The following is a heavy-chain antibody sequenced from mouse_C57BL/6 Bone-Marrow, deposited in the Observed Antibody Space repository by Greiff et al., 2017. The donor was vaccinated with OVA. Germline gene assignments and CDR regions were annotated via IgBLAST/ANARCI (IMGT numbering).Heavy chain of an antibody. V-gene: IGHV3-8*01. CDR2: ISYSGST. CDR1: GYSITSDY. J-gene: IGHJ1*03. D-gene: IGHD2-4*01. Sequence: EVKLQESGPGLAKPSQTLSLTCSVTGYSITSDYWNWIRKFPGNKLEYMGYISYSGSTYYNPSLKSRISITRDTSKNQYYLQLNSVTTEDTATYYCAREGKIYYDYDVWYFDVWGTGTTVTVSS. CDR3: AREGKIYYDYDVWYFDV.